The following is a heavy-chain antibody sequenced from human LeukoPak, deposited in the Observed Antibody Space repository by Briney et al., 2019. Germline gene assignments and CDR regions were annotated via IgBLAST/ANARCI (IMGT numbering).Heavy chain of an antibody. V-gene: IGHV4-31*03. CDR1: GGSISSGGYY. J-gene: IGHJ3*02. CDR2: IYYSGST. CDR3: ARVWDILTGYDAFDI. Sequence: PSETLSLTCTVSGGSISSGGYYWSWIRQHPGKGLEWIGYIYYSGSTYYNPSLKSRVTISVDTSKNQFSLKLSSVTAADTAVYYCARVWDILTGYDAFDIWGQGTMVTVSS. D-gene: IGHD3-9*01.